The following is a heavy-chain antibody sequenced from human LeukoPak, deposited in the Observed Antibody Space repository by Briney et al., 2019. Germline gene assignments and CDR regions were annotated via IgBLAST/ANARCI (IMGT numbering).Heavy chain of an antibody. CDR1: GFTFSSYG. CDR3: AKGEPGPLAVAGRSYYYYGMDV. J-gene: IGHJ6*02. D-gene: IGHD6-19*01. Sequence: GRSLRLSCAASGFTFSSYGMHWVRQAPGKGLEWVAGISYDGSYKYYADSVNGRFTISRDNSKNTLYLHMNSLRAEDTAVYYCAKGEPGPLAVAGRSYYYYGMDVWGQGTTVTVSS. CDR2: ISYDGSYK. V-gene: IGHV3-30*18.